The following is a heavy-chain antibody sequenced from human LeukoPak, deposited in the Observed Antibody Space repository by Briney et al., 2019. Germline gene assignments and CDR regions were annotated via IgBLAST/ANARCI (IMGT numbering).Heavy chain of an antibody. CDR2: ICPSDSDT. Sequence: GESLKISFTISGYSFAIYWIAWVRQMPGKGLEWMGIICPSDSDTRYSPSFQGQVTISVDKSIRTAYLQWSSLQASDTAVYYCARRSPYGQYPYYFDYWGQGTLVTVSS. CDR1: GYSFAIYW. CDR3: ARRSPYGQYPYYFDY. J-gene: IGHJ4*02. D-gene: IGHD2-2*01. V-gene: IGHV5-51*01.